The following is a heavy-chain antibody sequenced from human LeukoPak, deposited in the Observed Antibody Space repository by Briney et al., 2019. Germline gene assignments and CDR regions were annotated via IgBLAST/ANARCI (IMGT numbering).Heavy chain of an antibody. CDR1: GYTFTSYY. Sequence: ASVKVSCKASGYTFTSYYMHWVRQAPGQGLEWMGVIIPSGGSTIYAQKFQGRVTMTRDTSTSTVYMELSSLRSEDMAVYYCARELYPYSSDYDYWGQGTLVTVSS. CDR2: IIPSGGST. J-gene: IGHJ4*02. CDR3: ARELYPYSSDYDY. V-gene: IGHV1-46*01. D-gene: IGHD6-19*01.